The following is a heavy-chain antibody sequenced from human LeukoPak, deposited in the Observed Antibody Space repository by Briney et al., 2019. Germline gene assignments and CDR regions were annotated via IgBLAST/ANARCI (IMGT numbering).Heavy chain of an antibody. Sequence: GGSQRLSCAASGFTFDDYGMSWVRQAPGKGLEWVPGINWNGGSTGYADSVKGRFTISRDNAKNSLYLQMNSLRAEDTAVYYCARDRSDFWSGYSFDYWGQGTLVTVSS. V-gene: IGHV3-20*04. J-gene: IGHJ4*02. CDR2: INWNGGST. CDR3: ARDRSDFWSGYSFDY. CDR1: GFTFDDYG. D-gene: IGHD3-3*01.